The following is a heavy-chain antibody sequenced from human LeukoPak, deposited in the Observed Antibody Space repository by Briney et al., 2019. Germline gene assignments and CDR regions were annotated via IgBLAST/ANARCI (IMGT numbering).Heavy chain of an antibody. CDR2: ISSSSSTI. CDR3: ARVSVGYCSGGSCYRLDY. CDR1: GFTFSSYS. Sequence: GGSLRLSCVASGFTFSSYSMNWVRQAPGKGLEWVSYISSSSSTIYYADSVKGRFTISRDNAKNSLYLQMNSLRDEDTAVYYCARVSVGYCSGGSCYRLDYWGQGTLVTVSS. D-gene: IGHD2-15*01. V-gene: IGHV3-48*02. J-gene: IGHJ4*02.